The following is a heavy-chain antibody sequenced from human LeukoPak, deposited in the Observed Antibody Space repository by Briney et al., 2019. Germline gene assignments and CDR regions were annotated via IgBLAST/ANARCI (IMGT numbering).Heavy chain of an antibody. D-gene: IGHD6-13*01. CDR2: INAGNGNT. CDR3: ARGPSSSLLDY. CDR1: GYTFTNYA. V-gene: IGHV1-3*01. Sequence: ASVEVSCKASGYTFTNYAMNWVRQAPGQRLEWMGWINAGNGNTKYSQKFQGRVTITRDTSASTAYMELSSLRSEDTAVYYCARGPSSSLLDYWGQGTLVTVSS. J-gene: IGHJ4*02.